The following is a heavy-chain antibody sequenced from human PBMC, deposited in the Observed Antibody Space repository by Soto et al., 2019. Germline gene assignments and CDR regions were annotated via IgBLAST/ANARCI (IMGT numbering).Heavy chain of an antibody. CDR1: GGSISSSSYY. CDR2: IYYSGST. CDR3: ARAHYDFWSGYYLWFDP. V-gene: IGHV4-39*01. J-gene: IGHJ5*02. D-gene: IGHD3-3*01. Sequence: PSETLSLTCTVSGGSISSSSYYWGWIRQPPGKGLEWIGSIYYSGSTYYNPSLKSRVTTSVDTSKNQFSLKLSSVTAADTAVYYCARAHYDFWSGYYLWFDPWGQGTLVTVSS.